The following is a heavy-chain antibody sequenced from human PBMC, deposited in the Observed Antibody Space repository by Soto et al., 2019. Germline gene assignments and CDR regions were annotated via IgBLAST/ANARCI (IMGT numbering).Heavy chain of an antibody. D-gene: IGHD2-8*02. Sequence: PGGLKRLSCAASGLNFRTYSMNWVRQAPGKGLEWVSYISSTGNTIYYPDSVKGRFTISRDTAKKSLYLQMNSLRAEDTAVYYCARSGYFDYWGQGTLVTVSS. V-gene: IGHV3-48*01. CDR1: GLNFRTYS. CDR2: ISSTGNTI. CDR3: ARSGYFDY. J-gene: IGHJ4*02.